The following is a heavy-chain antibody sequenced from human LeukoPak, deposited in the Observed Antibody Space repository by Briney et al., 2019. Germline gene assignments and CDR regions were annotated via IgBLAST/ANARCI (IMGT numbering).Heavy chain of an antibody. CDR2: ISTQSGYT. CDR1: GYTLTSYG. V-gene: IGHV1-18*01. Sequence: ASVEVSCKAFGYTLTSYGFNWMRQAPGQGLEWMGWISTQSGYTNYAQKVQGRLTLTADRSTNTAYMELRSLRSDDTAVYYCARGAYGDIWGQGTMVTVSS. J-gene: IGHJ4*02. CDR3: ARGAYGDI. D-gene: IGHD3-9*01.